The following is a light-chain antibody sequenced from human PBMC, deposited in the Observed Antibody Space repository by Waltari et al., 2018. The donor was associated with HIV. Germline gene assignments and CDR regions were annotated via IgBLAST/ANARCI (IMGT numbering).Light chain of an antibody. V-gene: IGLV7-46*01. CDR2: DAT. Sequence: PYWIQHKPGQAPKTLIYDATDKHSWTPARFTTSFLGGKVALTLTAAQPDDEADYYCLLSFGSIRSFGGGTKLTVL. CDR3: LLSFGSIRS. J-gene: IGLJ2*01.